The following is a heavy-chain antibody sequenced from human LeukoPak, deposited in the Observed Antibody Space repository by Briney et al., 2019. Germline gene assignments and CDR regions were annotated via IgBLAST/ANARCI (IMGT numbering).Heavy chain of an antibody. V-gene: IGHV4-39*01. D-gene: IGHD3-22*01. Sequence: PSETLSLTCTVSGGSISSSSYYWGWIRQPPGKGLEWIGSIYYSGSTYYNPSLKSRVTISVDTSKNQFSVKLSSVTAADTAVYYCARPTSTYYYDSSGYYVDAFDIWGQGTMVTVSS. CDR3: ARPTSTYYYDSSGYYVDAFDI. CDR2: IYYSGST. CDR1: GGSISSSSYY. J-gene: IGHJ3*02.